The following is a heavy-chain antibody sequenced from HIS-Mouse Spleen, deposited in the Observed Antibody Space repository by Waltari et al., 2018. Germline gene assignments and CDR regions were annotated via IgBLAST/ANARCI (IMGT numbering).Heavy chain of an antibody. Sequence: QLQLQESGPGLVKPSETLSLTCTVSGGSISSSSSYWGWIRQPPGKGLEWIGSIYYSGSTYYNPSLKSRVTISVDTSKNQFSLKLSSVTAADTAVYYCARVLRIQLWFDYWGQGTLVTVSS. V-gene: IGHV4-39*07. J-gene: IGHJ4*02. CDR3: ARVLRIQLWFDY. D-gene: IGHD5-18*01. CDR2: IYYSGST. CDR1: GGSISSSSSY.